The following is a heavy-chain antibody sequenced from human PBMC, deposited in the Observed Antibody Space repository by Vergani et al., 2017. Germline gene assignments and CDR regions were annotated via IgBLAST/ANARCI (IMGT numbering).Heavy chain of an antibody. Sequence: QVQLQQWGAGLLKPSETLSLTCAVYGGSFSGYYWSWIRQPPGKGLEWIGEINHSGSTNYNPSRKSRVTISVDTSKNQFSLKLSSVTAADTAVYYCARGAAYYDSSGWLGYWGQGTLVTVSS. D-gene: IGHD3-22*01. CDR1: GGSFSGYY. V-gene: IGHV4-34*01. CDR2: INHSGST. J-gene: IGHJ4*02. CDR3: ARGAAYYDSSGWLGY.